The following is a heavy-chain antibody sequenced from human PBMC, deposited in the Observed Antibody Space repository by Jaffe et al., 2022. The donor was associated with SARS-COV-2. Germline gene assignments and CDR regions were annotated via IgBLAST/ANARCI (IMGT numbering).Heavy chain of an antibody. CDR3: AKANYYDSASGDAFDI. CDR2: ISWNSGSI. D-gene: IGHD3-22*01. Sequence: EVQLVESGGGLVQPGRSLRLSCAASGFTFDDYAMHWVRQAPGKGLEWVSGISWNSGSIGYADSVKGRFTISRDNAKNSLYLQMNSLRAEDTALYYCAKANYYDSASGDAFDIWGQGTMVTVSS. CDR1: GFTFDDYA. J-gene: IGHJ3*02. V-gene: IGHV3-9*01.